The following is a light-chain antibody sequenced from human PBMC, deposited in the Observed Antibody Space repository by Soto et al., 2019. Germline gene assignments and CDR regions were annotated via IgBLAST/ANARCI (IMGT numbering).Light chain of an antibody. CDR3: QNYSSAQIT. CDR2: AAS. J-gene: IGKJ5*01. Sequence: IQMTQSPASLSSSVGDRLSITCRASQVITKDLAWYQQKPGKAPKRLIYAASTLPSGVPSRLSGSGSGTDFTLTISSLQPEDVASYYCQNYSSAQITFGQGTRLEIK. V-gene: IGKV1-27*01. CDR1: QVITKD.